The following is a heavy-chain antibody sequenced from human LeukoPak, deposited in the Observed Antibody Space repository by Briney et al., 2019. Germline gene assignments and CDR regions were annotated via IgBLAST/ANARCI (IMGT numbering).Heavy chain of an antibody. D-gene: IGHD6-19*01. J-gene: IGHJ4*02. V-gene: IGHV3-74*01. CDR1: GFTFSSYW. Sequence: GGSLRLSCAASGFTFSSYWMHWVRQAPGKGLVWVSRISTDGRSTNYADSVKGRFTISRDNARNTLYLQMNSLRAEDTAVYYCARGASQWLVPDYWGQGTLVTVSS. CDR2: ISTDGRST. CDR3: ARGASQWLVPDY.